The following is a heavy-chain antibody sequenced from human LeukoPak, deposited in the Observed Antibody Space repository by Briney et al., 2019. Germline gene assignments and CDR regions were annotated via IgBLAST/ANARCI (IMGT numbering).Heavy chain of an antibody. J-gene: IGHJ4*02. CDR2: ISYDGSNK. V-gene: IGHV3-30*03. D-gene: IGHD2-2*01. CDR1: GFTFSSYG. Sequence: GGSLRLSCAASGFTFSSYGMHWVRQAPGKGLEWVAVISYDGSNKYYADSVKGRFTISRDNTKNTLYLQMNSLRAEDTAVYYCARVVPAAMREYYFDYWGQGTLVTVSS. CDR3: ARVVPAAMREYYFDY.